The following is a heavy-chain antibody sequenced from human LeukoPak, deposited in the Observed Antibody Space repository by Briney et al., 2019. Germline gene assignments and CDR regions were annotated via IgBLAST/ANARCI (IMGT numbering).Heavy chain of an antibody. CDR3: AREMGSSSWPSWFDP. D-gene: IGHD6-13*01. CDR1: GFTFSSYS. V-gene: IGHV3-21*01. J-gene: IGHJ5*02. Sequence: GGSLRLSCAASGFTFSSYSMNWVRQAPGKGLEWVSSITSSSSYIYYADSVKGRFTISRDNAKNSLYLQMNSLRAEDTAVYYCAREMGSSSWPSWFDPWGQGTLVTVSS. CDR2: ITSSSSYI.